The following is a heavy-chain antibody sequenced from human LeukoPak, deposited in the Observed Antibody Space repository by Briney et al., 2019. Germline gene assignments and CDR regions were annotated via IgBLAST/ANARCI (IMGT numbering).Heavy chain of an antibody. J-gene: IGHJ4*02. CDR2: IYYSGST. D-gene: IGHD5/OR15-5a*01. V-gene: IGHV4-31*03. Sequence: SETLSLNCTVSGGSISSGGYYWSWIRQHPGKGLEWIGYIYYSGSTYYNPSLKSRVTISVDTSKNQFSLKLSSVTAADTAVYYCARDTGRVSLDYWGQGTLVTVSS. CDR1: GGSISSGGYY. CDR3: ARDTGRVSLDY.